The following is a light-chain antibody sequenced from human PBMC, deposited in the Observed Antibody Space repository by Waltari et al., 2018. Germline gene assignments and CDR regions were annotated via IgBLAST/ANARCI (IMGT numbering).Light chain of an antibody. J-gene: IGKJ1*01. CDR2: AAS. Sequence: EIVMTQSPATLSVSPGGRATLSCRASQSVSSNLAWYQQKPGQAPRPLIYAASTRATGIPARFSGSGSGTEFTLTISSLQSEDFAVYYCQQCYTWPKTFGQGTKVEIK. CDR1: QSVSSN. CDR3: QQCYTWPKT. V-gene: IGKV3-15*01.